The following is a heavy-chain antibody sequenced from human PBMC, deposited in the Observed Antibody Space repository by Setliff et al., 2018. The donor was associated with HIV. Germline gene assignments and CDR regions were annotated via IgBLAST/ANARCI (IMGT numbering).Heavy chain of an antibody. Sequence: PGGSLRLSCIVSGFSFDDYAMNWVRQVPGKGLEWVSGISRNSVNMAYADSVKGRFTISRDNARNSLYLQMNSLRAEDTAIYYCARDEQATVVTDYYYYMDVWGKGTTVTVSS. CDR2: ISRNSVNM. CDR1: GFSFDDYA. CDR3: ARDEQATVVTDYYYYMDV. V-gene: IGHV3-9*01. D-gene: IGHD4-17*01. J-gene: IGHJ6*03.